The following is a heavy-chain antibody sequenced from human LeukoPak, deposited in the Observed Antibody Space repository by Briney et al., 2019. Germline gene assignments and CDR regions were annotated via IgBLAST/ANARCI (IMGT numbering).Heavy chain of an antibody. Sequence: PGGSLRLSCAASGFTFSTYAMSWVRQAPGKGLEWVSTISGSGGSTYYADSVKGRFTISRDNSRNTLYLQMSSLRAEDTAIYYCANPEMTGAARALDYWGQGTLVTVSS. CDR3: ANPEMTGAARALDY. V-gene: IGHV3-23*01. CDR1: GFTFSTYA. CDR2: ISGSGGST. D-gene: IGHD4/OR15-4a*01. J-gene: IGHJ4*02.